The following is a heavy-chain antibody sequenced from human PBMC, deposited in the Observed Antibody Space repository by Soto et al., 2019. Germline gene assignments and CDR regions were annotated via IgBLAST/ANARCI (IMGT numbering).Heavy chain of an antibody. D-gene: IGHD1-26*01. CDR3: ARAIKRWEVNYYFDF. Sequence: QVVLLQSGAEVKEPGYSVRVSCQVSGSTFNNFAFSWVRQAPGHGPEWMGGIVVDSNTAEYSQRFQDRVTITADTSTDTLYMELGSLTFEDTAVYYCARAIKRWEVNYYFDFWGQGTLVTVSS. J-gene: IGHJ4*02. CDR2: IVVDSNTA. CDR1: GSTFNNFA. V-gene: IGHV1-69*06.